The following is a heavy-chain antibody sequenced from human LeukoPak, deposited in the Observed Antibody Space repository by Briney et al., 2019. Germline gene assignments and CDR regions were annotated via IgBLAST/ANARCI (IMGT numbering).Heavy chain of an antibody. CDR1: GFMFDDYG. Sequence: GWSLRLSCAASGFMFDDYGMSWVRPAPGKGLLWVSRINSDETTTTYAEYVKGRFTISRDNAKNTLYLQMSSLRAEDTAVYYCTRGTGYGSGWSTYWGQGILVTVSS. V-gene: IGHV3-74*01. D-gene: IGHD6-19*01. CDR2: INSDETTT. J-gene: IGHJ4*02. CDR3: TRGTGYGSGWSTY.